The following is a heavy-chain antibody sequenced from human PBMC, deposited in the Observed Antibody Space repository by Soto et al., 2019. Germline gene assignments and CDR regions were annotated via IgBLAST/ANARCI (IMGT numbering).Heavy chain of an antibody. D-gene: IGHD1-26*01. J-gene: IGHJ3*02. CDR2: IYAGGST. CDR1: GFAVSYNF. CDR3: ARGTEESRHVGDPVDI. V-gene: IGHV3-66*01. Sequence: EVQVAESGGGLVQPGGSLRLSCAASGFAVSYNFMTWVRQAPGKGLEWVSVIYAGGSTYYADSVKGRFTISRDNSKNTLYLQMNSLRAEDTAVYYCARGTEESRHVGDPVDIWGQGTMVTVSS.